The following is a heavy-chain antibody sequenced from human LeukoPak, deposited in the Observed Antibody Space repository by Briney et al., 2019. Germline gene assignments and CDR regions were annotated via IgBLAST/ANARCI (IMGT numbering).Heavy chain of an antibody. V-gene: IGHV1-69*04. CDR2: IIPILGIA. CDR1: GGTFSSYA. J-gene: IGHJ6*02. CDR3: ASGDYVGKGRYYYGMDV. Sequence: SVKVSCKASGGTFSSYAISWVRQAPGQGLEWMGRIIPILGIANYAQKFQGRVTITADKSTSTAYMELSSLRSEDTAVYYCASGDYVGKGRYYYGMDVWGQGTTVTVSS. D-gene: IGHD4-17*01.